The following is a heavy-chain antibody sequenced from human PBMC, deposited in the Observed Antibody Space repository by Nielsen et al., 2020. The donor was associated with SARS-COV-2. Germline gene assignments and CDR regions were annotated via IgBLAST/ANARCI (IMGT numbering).Heavy chain of an antibody. J-gene: IGHJ4*02. CDR2: ISYDGSNK. V-gene: IGHV3-30-3*01. CDR1: GFIFSSYA. CDR3: ARVRSGSYYGSFDY. Sequence: GGSLRLSCTASGFIFSSYAMSWVRQAPGKGLEWVAVISYDGSNKYYADSVKGRFTISRDNSKNTLYLQMNSLRAEDTAVYYCARVRSGSYYGSFDYWGQGTLVTVSS. D-gene: IGHD1-26*01.